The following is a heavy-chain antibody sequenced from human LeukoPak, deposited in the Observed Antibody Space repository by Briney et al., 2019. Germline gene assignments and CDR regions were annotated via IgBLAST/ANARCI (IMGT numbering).Heavy chain of an antibody. D-gene: IGHD2-15*01. Sequence: PSETLSLTCTVSGGSISSSSYYWGWIRQPPGKGLEWIGSIYYSESTYYNPSLRSRVTISVDTSKNQFSLKLYSLTAADTSVYYCARHMPLLGYFDYWGQGTLVTVSS. J-gene: IGHJ4*02. V-gene: IGHV4-39*01. CDR2: IYYSEST. CDR1: GGSISSSSYY. CDR3: ARHMPLLGYFDY.